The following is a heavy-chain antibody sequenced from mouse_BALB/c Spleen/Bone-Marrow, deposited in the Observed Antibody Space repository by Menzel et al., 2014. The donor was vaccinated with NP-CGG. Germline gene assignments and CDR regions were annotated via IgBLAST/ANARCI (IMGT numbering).Heavy chain of an antibody. V-gene: IGHV1-18*01. Sequence: EVQGVESGPDLVKPGASVKISCKASGYSFTDYYMHWVKQSHGKSLEWIGRVNPNNGGTNYNQKFKGKAILTVDKSSNTAYMELRGLTSEDSAVYFCARDYDYGCAYWGQGTLVTVSA. CDR3: ARDYDYGCAY. D-gene: IGHD2-4*01. CDR1: GYSFTDYY. J-gene: IGHJ3*01. CDR2: VNPNNGGT.